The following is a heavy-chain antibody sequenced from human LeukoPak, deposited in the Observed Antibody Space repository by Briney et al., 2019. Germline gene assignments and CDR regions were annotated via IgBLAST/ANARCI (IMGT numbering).Heavy chain of an antibody. J-gene: IGHJ4*02. Sequence: ASVKDSCKASGYTFTGYYMHWVRQAPGQGLEWMGWINPNSGGTNYAQKFQGWVTMTRDTSISTDYMELSRLRSDDTAVYYCARGLYDSSGSRFDYWGQGTLVTVSS. CDR1: GYTFTGYY. D-gene: IGHD3-22*01. CDR3: ARGLYDSSGSRFDY. V-gene: IGHV1-2*04. CDR2: INPNSGGT.